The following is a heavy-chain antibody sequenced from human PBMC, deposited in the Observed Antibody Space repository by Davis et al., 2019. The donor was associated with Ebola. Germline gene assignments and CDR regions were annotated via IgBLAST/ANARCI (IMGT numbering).Heavy chain of an antibody. J-gene: IGHJ6*02. CDR2: IYYSGST. V-gene: IGHV4-59*08. CDR1: GGSISSYY. Sequence: SETLSLTCTVSGGSISSYYWSWIRQPPGKGLEWIGYIYYSGSTNYNPSLKSRVTISVDTSKNQFSLKLSSVTAADTAVYYCARNRSSYYYGMDVWGQGTTVTVSS. CDR3: ARNRSSYYYGMDV.